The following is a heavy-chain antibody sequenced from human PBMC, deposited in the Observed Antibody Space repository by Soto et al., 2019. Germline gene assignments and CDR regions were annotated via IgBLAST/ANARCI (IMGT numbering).Heavy chain of an antibody. CDR3: AHSGASLGSDWFDP. Sequence: QITLKESGPPLVTPTQTLTLTCTFSGFSLSTSGVAVGWIRQPPGKALEWLAHIYWDDDKRYSPSLKSRLTITKDTSKNRVVLIMTNMDPVDTATYFCAHSGASLGSDWFDPWGQGTLVTVSS. V-gene: IGHV2-5*02. D-gene: IGHD2-15*01. J-gene: IGHJ5*02. CDR1: GFSLSTSGVA. CDR2: IYWDDDK.